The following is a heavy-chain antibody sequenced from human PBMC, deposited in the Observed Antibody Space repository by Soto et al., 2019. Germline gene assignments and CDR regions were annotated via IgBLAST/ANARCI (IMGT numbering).Heavy chain of an antibody. CDR2: IATYNNNK. CDR3: ARVVRGVVNWFDP. CDR1: GDTFANFG. D-gene: IGHD3-10*01. Sequence: HLVQSGPEVKRPGASITVSCKTSGDTFANFGLSWVRQAHGQGLEWMGWIATYNNNKNYAQKFQGRLTLTTDTSTSTAYMELESLGYDDTAVYYCARVVRGVVNWFDPWGQGTLVTVSS. V-gene: IGHV1-18*01. J-gene: IGHJ5*02.